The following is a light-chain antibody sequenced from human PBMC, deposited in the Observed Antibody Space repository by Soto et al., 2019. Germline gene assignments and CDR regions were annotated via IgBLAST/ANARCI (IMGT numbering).Light chain of an antibody. CDR3: SSYRGGSALGV. V-gene: IGLV2-14*01. CDR1: SSDVGGYNY. J-gene: IGLJ1*01. Sequence: ALTQPASVSGSPGQSITISCTGTSSDVGGYNYVSWYQQHPGKAPKLVIFEVNNRPSGVSNRFSGSKSGNTASLTISGLQAEDEADYYCSSYRGGSALGVFGTGTKLTVL. CDR2: EVN.